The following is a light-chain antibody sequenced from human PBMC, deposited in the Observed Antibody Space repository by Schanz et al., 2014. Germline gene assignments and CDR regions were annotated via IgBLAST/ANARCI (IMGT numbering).Light chain of an antibody. CDR3: QQRSNWPSLT. CDR1: QSVSSID. V-gene: IGKV3D-20*02. Sequence: EIVLTQSPGALSLSPGDRATLSCRASQSVSSIDLAWYQQKPGQAPRLLIYGASTRATGIPARFSGSGSGTDFTLTISSLEPEDFVVYYCQQRSNWPSLTFGGGTKVDFK. J-gene: IGKJ4*01. CDR2: GAS.